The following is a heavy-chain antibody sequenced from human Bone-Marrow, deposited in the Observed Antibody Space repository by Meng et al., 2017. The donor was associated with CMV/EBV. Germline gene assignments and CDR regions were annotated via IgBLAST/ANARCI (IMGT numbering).Heavy chain of an antibody. CDR1: GYSFTSYW. J-gene: IGHJ4*02. Sequence: GGSLRLSCKGSGYSFTSYWIGWVRQMPGKGLEWMGIIYPGDSDTRYSPSFQGQVTLSADKSISTAYLQWSRLKASDTAMYYRARHSLWELHIDYWGQGTLVTVSS. D-gene: IGHD1-26*01. CDR2: IYPGDSDT. CDR3: ARHSLWELHIDY. V-gene: IGHV5-51*01.